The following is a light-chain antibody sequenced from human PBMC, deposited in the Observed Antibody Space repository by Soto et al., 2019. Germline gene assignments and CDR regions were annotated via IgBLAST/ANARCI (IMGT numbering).Light chain of an antibody. V-gene: IGKV3-15*01. Sequence: EIVMTQSPATLSVSPGXRXTLSXRASQSVSRILAWYQQKPGQAPRLLIYGASTRATGIPVRFSGSGSGTEFTLTISSLQSEDFAVYYCQQYNKWPWTFGQGTKVDIK. CDR2: GAS. CDR1: QSVSRI. J-gene: IGKJ1*01. CDR3: QQYNKWPWT.